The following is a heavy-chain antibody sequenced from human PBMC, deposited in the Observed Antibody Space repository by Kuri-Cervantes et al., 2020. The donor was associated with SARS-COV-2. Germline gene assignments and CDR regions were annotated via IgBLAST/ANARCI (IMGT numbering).Heavy chain of an antibody. J-gene: IGHJ4*02. CDR3: AKGRRTTGPDY. V-gene: IGHV3-23*01. CDR1: GFTFSGHW. D-gene: IGHD4-17*01. CDR2: ISGSGGST. Sequence: GGSLRLSCAASGFTFSGHWIHWVRQAPGKGLEWVSAISGSGGSTYYADSVKGRFTISRDNSKNTLYLQMNSLRAEDTAVYYCAKGRRTTGPDYWGQGTLVTVSS.